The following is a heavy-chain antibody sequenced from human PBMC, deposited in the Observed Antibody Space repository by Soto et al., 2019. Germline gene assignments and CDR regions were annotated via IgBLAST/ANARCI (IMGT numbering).Heavy chain of an antibody. CDR1: GFTFDSYD. CDR2: IGTVGDT. Sequence: EVQLVESGGGLVRPGGSVRLSCAASGFTFDSYDMHWVRQAAGKPLEWVSSIGTVGDTYYQDSVKGRFTFSRDNGKSSLSLQMNSLRVEDTAIYFCARGAPTGSFLFDYWGQGILVAVSS. CDR3: ARGAPTGSFLFDY. V-gene: IGHV3-13*01. D-gene: IGHD1-26*01. J-gene: IGHJ4*02.